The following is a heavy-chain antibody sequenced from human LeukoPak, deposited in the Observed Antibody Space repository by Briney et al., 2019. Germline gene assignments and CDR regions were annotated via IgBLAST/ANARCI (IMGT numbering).Heavy chain of an antibody. CDR1: GYTFTNYG. Sequence: SVKVSCKASGYTFTNYGISWVRQAPGQGLEWMGWISTNSDIRTYAQTLQGRFTMTTDTATTTAYMELNNLTFDDTAVYYCARDWDAMNNCFDPWGQGTPVTVSS. J-gene: IGHJ5*02. CDR2: ISTNSDIR. CDR3: ARDWDAMNNCFDP. D-gene: IGHD1-26*01. V-gene: IGHV1-18*01.